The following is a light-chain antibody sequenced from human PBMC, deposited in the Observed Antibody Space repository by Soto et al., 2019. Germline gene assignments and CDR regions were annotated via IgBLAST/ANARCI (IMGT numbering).Light chain of an antibody. Sequence: EIVLTQSPATLSVSPGERATLSCRASQSVTSYLAWYPQKPGQAPRLLMYDASNRATGIPARFSGSGSGTDVTRTISSLEPEEFAVYYWQQRSNWPYTFGQGTKLESK. V-gene: IGKV3-11*01. CDR3: QQRSNWPYT. J-gene: IGKJ2*01. CDR1: QSVTSY. CDR2: DAS.